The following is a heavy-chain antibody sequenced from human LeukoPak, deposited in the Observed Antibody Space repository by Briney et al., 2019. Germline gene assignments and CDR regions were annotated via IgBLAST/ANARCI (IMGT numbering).Heavy chain of an antibody. CDR1: GFSFKNHW. CDR3: ARSYYYDSSGYVYS. J-gene: IGHJ4*02. CDR2: INGDGSST. V-gene: IGHV3-74*01. Sequence: GGSLRLSCAASGFSFKNHWMHWVRQAPGKGLVWVSRINGDGSSTTYADSVKGRFTISRDNTKNTLYLQMNSLRAEDTAVYYCARSYYYDSSGYVYSWGQGTLVTVSS. D-gene: IGHD3-22*01.